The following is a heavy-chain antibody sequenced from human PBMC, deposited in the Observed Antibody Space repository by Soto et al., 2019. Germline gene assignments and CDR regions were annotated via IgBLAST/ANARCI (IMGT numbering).Heavy chain of an antibody. Sequence: PGGSLRLSCTASGFTFGDYAMSWVRQAPGKGLEWVGFIRSKAYGGTTEYAASVKGRFTISRDDSKSIAYLQMNSLKTEDTAVYYCTRKKQYYDYVWGSYRYTNPHFDYWGQGTLVTVSS. J-gene: IGHJ4*02. CDR3: TRKKQYYDYVWGSYRYTNPHFDY. CDR1: GFTFGDYA. D-gene: IGHD3-16*02. CDR2: IRSKAYGGTT. V-gene: IGHV3-49*04.